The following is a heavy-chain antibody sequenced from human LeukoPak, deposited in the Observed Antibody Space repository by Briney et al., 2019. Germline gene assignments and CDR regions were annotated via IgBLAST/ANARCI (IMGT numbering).Heavy chain of an antibody. CDR1: GFTFSNYG. Sequence: PGGSLRLSCAASGFTFSNYGMHWVRQAPGKGPEWVAFIRYDGSNKYYADSVKGRFTISRDSSKNTLYLQMNSLRAEDTAVYYCAKGGGMVRGVIPSMDVWGKGTTVTVSS. CDR2: IRYDGSNK. D-gene: IGHD3-10*01. CDR3: AKGGGMVRGVIPSMDV. V-gene: IGHV3-30*02. J-gene: IGHJ6*03.